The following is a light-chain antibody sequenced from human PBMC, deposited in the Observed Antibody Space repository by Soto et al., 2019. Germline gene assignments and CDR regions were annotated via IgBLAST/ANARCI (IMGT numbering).Light chain of an antibody. CDR2: AAS. V-gene: IGKV1-9*01. CDR3: QQLNSYSLT. J-gene: IGKJ4*01. CDR1: QGISSY. Sequence: IQLTQSPSSLSASVGDRVTITCRASQGISSYLAWYQQKPGKAPKLLIYAASTLQSGVPSRFSGSGSGTDFTLTISSLQPDDFATYYCQQLNSYSLTFGGGTKVEIK.